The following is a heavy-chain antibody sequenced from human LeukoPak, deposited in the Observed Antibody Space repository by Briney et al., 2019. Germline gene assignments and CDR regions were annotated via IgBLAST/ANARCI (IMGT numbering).Heavy chain of an antibody. CDR3: AKVDRGDFWSGYSSPPDY. Sequence: GGSLRLSCAASGFTFSSYSMNWVRQAPGKGLEWVAVISYDGSNKYYADSVKGRFTISRDNSKNTLYLQMNSLRAEDTAVYYCAKVDRGDFWSGYSSPPDYWGQGTLVTVSS. V-gene: IGHV3-30*18. J-gene: IGHJ4*02. D-gene: IGHD3-3*01. CDR1: GFTFSSYS. CDR2: ISYDGSNK.